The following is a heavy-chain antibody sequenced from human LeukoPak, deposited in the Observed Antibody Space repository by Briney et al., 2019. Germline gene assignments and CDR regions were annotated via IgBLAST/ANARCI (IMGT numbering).Heavy chain of an antibody. Sequence: GSPRLSCAASGFTFSSYSMNWVRQAPGKGLEWVSSISSSSSYIYYADSVKGRFTISRDNAKNSLYLQMNSLRAEDTAVYYCARDYYYDSSGYSPYDYWGQGTLVTVSS. CDR1: GFTFSSYS. D-gene: IGHD3-22*01. CDR2: ISSSSSYI. CDR3: ARDYYYDSSGYSPYDY. V-gene: IGHV3-21*01. J-gene: IGHJ4*02.